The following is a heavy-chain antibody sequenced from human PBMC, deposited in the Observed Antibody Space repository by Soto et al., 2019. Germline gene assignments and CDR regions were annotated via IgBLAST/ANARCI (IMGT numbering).Heavy chain of an antibody. V-gene: IGHV4-59*08. J-gene: IGHJ6*02. CDR3: VRQGVGRLHGLVDV. CDR2: IDSNGAT. D-gene: IGHD4-4*01. CDR1: DDSSSNYK. Sequence: QVQLQESGPGLVKPSETLSLTCTVSDDSSSNYKWSWIRQPPGRRLEWIGYIDSNGATSYNPSLQSLVTISIDTATKQFFLKLSSVTAADTAVYYCVRQGVGRLHGLVDVWGQGTTVTVSS.